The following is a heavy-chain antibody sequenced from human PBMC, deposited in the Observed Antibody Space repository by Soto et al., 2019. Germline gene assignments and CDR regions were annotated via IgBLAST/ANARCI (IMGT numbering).Heavy chain of an antibody. V-gene: IGHV3-64*01. Sequence: PGGSLRLSCTASGFTFRTYSMHWVRQAPGKGLEYVSAVSSNGDSTYYANSVTGRFTIFRDNSKNTLYLQMGSLTVEDMAVYYCARVGDYDAFDIWGQGTMVTVSS. CDR2: VSSNGDST. J-gene: IGHJ3*02. D-gene: IGHD4-17*01. CDR3: ARVGDYDAFDI. CDR1: GFTFRTYS.